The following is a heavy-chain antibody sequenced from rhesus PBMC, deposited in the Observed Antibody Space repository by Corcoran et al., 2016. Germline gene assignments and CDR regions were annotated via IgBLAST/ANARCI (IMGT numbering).Heavy chain of an antibody. CDR3: ARNGYYEDDYGYYYNYGLDS. J-gene: IGHJ6*01. V-gene: IGHV2-174*01. D-gene: IGHD3-9*01. CDR2: IYWDDDK. Sequence: QVTLKESGPALVKPTQTLTLTCTFSGFSISTSGMGVGWIRQPPGKALEWLELIYWDDDKYYSTSLKSRLTISKDTSKNQVVLTMTNMDPVDTATYYCARNGYYEDDYGYYYNYGLDSWGQGVVVTVSS. CDR1: GFSISTSGMG.